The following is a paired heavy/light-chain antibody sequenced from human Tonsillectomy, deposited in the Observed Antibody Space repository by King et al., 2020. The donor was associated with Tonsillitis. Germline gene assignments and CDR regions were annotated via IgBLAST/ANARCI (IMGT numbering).Light chain of an antibody. CDR1: QSLLHSDGKTY. Sequence: DIVMTQTPLSLSVTPGQPASISCKSSQSLLHSDGKTYLYWYLQKPGQSPQLLIYEVSSRFSGVPDRFSGSGSGTDFTLKISRVEAEDVGVYYCMQGIHLPPLTFGGGTKVEIK. CDR2: EVS. CDR3: MQGIHLPPLT. J-gene: IGKJ4*01. V-gene: IGKV2-29*02.
Heavy chain of an antibody. D-gene: IGHD3-16*02. V-gene: IGHV3-30*04. CDR3: ARDRAYVWGSYRYRGYYFDY. Sequence: QVQLVESGGGVVQPGRSLRLSCAASGFTFSSYAMHWVRQAPGKGLEWVAVISYDGSNKYYADSVKGRFTISRDNSKNTLYLQMNSLRAEDTAVYYCARDRAYVWGSYRYRGYYFDYWGQGTLVTVSS. CDR2: ISYDGSNK. CDR1: GFTFSSYA. J-gene: IGHJ4*02.